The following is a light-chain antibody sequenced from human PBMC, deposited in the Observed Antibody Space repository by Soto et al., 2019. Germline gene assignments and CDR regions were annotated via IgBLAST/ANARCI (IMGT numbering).Light chain of an antibody. J-gene: IGKJ2*01. Sequence: EIGLRQPPAPRPLPPGDGATLSGRASQGVSSSNLAWDQKRPGQAPSLPLYGPSTRASGIPDRFSGGGSGTDFTLTISRLEPEDFAVYYCQQYGKSAMFTFGQGTKLEIK. V-gene: IGKV3-20*01. CDR3: QQYGKSAMFT. CDR2: GPS. CDR1: QGVSSSN.